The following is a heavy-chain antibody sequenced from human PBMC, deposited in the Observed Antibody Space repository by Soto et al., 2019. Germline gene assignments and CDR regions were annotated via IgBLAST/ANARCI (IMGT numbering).Heavy chain of an antibody. Sequence: SETLSLTCTVSGGSISSGGYYWSWIRQHPGKGLEWIGYIYYSGSTYYNPSLKSRVTISVDTSKNQFSLKLSYVTAADTAVYYSATSPPSPCYPTLDYWGQGTLVPVSS. V-gene: IGHV4-31*03. CDR2: IYYSGST. CDR3: ATSPPSPCYPTLDY. J-gene: IGHJ4*02. CDR1: GGSISSGGYY. D-gene: IGHD2-15*01.